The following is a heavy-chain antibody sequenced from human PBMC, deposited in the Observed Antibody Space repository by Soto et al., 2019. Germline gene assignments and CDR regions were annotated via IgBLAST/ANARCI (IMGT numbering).Heavy chain of an antibody. CDR2: IIPIFGTA. D-gene: IGHD1-7*01. CDR3: AREEGGINGTTGWFDP. Sequence: QVQLVQSGAEVKKPGSSVKVSCKASGGTFSSYAISWVRQAPGQGLEWMGGIIPIFGTANYAQKFQRRVTITADESPSTAYMERSSLRSEDTAVYYCAREEGGINGTTGWFDPWGQGTLFTVSS. V-gene: IGHV1-69*12. CDR1: GGTFSSYA. J-gene: IGHJ5*02.